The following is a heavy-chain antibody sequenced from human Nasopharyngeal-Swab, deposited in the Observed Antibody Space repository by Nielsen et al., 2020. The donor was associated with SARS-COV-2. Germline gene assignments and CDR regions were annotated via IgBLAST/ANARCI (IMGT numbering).Heavy chain of an antibody. CDR2: FDPEDGET. J-gene: IGHJ4*02. Sequence: ASVKVSCKVSGYTLTKLSMHWVRQAPGKGLEWMGGFDPEDGETIYAQKFQGRVTMTEDTSTDTAYMELSSLKSEDTAVYYCAIYYDSSGYYPYFDYWGQGTLVTVSS. CDR3: AIYYDSSGYYPYFDY. CDR1: GYTLTKLS. D-gene: IGHD3-22*01. V-gene: IGHV1-24*01.